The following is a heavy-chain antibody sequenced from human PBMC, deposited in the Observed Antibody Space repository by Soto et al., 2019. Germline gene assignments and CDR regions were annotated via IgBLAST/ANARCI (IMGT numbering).Heavy chain of an antibody. CDR2: ISSSGSTI. CDR1: GFTFSDYY. V-gene: IGHV3-11*01. D-gene: IGHD1-26*01. J-gene: IGHJ5*02. CDR3: AKKIVGAPNWFDP. Sequence: GESLKISCAASGFTFSDYYMSWIRQAPGKGLEWVSYISSSGSTIYYADSVKGRFTISRDNSKNTLYLQMNSLRAEDTAVYYCAKKIVGAPNWFDPWGQGTLVTVSS.